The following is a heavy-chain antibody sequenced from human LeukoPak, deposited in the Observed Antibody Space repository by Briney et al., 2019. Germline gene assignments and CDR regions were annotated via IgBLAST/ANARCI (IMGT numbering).Heavy chain of an antibody. J-gene: IGHJ4*02. CDR1: GGSISSYY. CDR2: IYYSGST. Sequence: SETLSLTCTVSGGSISSYYWSWIRQPPGKGLEWNGYIYYSGSTNYNPSLKSRVTISVDTSKNQFSLKQSSVTAADTAVYYCASTPYYYDSSGYYGLNYWGQGTLVTVSS. V-gene: IGHV4-59*08. D-gene: IGHD3-22*01. CDR3: ASTPYYYDSSGYYGLNY.